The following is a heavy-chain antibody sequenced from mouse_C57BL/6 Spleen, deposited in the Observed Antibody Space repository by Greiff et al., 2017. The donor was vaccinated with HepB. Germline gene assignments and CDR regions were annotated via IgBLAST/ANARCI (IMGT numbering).Heavy chain of an antibody. V-gene: IGHV5-17*01. CDR2: ISSGSSTI. J-gene: IGHJ4*01. Sequence: EVMLVESGGGLVKPGGSLKLSCAASGFTFSDYGMHWVRQAPEKGLEWVAYISSGSSTIYYADTVKGRFTISRDNAKNTPFLQMTSLRSEDTAMDYCARQGGYYDYDDAMDYWGQGTSVTVSS. CDR1: GFTFSDYG. D-gene: IGHD2-4*01. CDR3: ARQGGYYDYDDAMDY.